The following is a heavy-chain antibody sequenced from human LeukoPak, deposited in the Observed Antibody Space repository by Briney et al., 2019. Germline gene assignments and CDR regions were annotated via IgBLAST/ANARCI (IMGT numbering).Heavy chain of an antibody. J-gene: IGHJ4*02. D-gene: IGHD3-9*01. V-gene: IGHV1-3*01. CDR2: INAGNGNT. Sequence: GASVKVSCKASGYTFTSYAMHWVRQAPGQRLEWMRWINAGNGNTKYSQKFQGRVTITRDTSASTAYMELSSLRSEDTAVYYCARGIDDILTGYLYWGQGTLVTVSS. CDR1: GYTFTSYA. CDR3: ARGIDDILTGYLY.